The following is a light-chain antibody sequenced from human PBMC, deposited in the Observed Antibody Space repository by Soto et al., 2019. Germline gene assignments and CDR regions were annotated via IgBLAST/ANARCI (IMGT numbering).Light chain of an antibody. CDR3: QQTFHSPRT. CDR1: QSIISNF. Sequence: EIVLTQSPGTLSLSPGETASLSCWASQSIISNFLAWYQQSRGQPPRLLIYDSSRRASGIPARFTGSGSGTAFTLTISRVEPEDSAVYYCQQTFHSPRTFGQGTRLEI. CDR2: DSS. J-gene: IGKJ2*01. V-gene: IGKV3-20*01.